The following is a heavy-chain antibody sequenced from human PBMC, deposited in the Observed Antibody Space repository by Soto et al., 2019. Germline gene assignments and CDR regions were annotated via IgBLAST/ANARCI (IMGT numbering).Heavy chain of an antibody. CDR2: IRSKAYGGTT. CDR3: AKQTYYYGSGPRDYYYGMDV. J-gene: IGHJ6*02. D-gene: IGHD3-10*01. Sequence: GGSLRLSCTASGFTFGDYAMSWFRQAPGKGLEWVVFIRSKAYGGTTEYAASVKGRFTISRDDSKSIAYLQMNSLRAEDTAVYYCAKQTYYYGSGPRDYYYGMDVWGQGTTVTVSS. V-gene: IGHV3-49*03. CDR1: GFTFGDYA.